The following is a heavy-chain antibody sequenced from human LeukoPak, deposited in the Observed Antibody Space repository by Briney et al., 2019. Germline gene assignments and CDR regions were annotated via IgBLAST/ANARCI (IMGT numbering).Heavy chain of an antibody. V-gene: IGHV3-23*01. D-gene: IGHD5-12*01. J-gene: IGHJ5*02. Sequence: PGGSLRLSCAASGFTSSSNAMGWVRRAPGKGLEWVSAISPGGSPYYADSVKGRFTISRDNSKNTLYLQVNSLRAEDTAVYYCVKRELYIVATTWGQGTLVTVSS. CDR3: VKRELYIVATT. CDR2: ISPGGSP. CDR1: GFTSSSNA.